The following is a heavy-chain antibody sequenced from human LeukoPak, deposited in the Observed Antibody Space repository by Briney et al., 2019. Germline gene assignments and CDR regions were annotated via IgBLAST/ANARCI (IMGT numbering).Heavy chain of an antibody. CDR2: INHSGST. Sequence: SETLSLTCAVYGGSFSGYYWSWIRQPPGKGLEWIGEINHSGSTNYNPSLKSRVTISVDTSKNQFSLKLSSVTAADTAVYYRASLVVPPNYYYYYGMDVWGQGTTVTVSS. J-gene: IGHJ6*02. V-gene: IGHV4-34*01. CDR1: GGSFSGYY. D-gene: IGHD2-2*01. CDR3: ASLVVPPNYYYYYGMDV.